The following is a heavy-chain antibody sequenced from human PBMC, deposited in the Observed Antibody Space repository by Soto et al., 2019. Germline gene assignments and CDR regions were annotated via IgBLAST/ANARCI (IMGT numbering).Heavy chain of an antibody. Sequence: PGGSLRLSCAASGFTFSSYAMHWVRQAPGKGLEWVAVISYDGSNKYYADSVKGRFTISRDNSKNTLYLQMNSLRAEDTAVYYCARGRYSYGPSYYYYGVDVWGQGTTVTVSS. CDR2: ISYDGSNK. D-gene: IGHD5-18*01. J-gene: IGHJ6*02. CDR1: GFTFSSYA. V-gene: IGHV3-30-3*01. CDR3: ARGRYSYGPSYYYYGVDV.